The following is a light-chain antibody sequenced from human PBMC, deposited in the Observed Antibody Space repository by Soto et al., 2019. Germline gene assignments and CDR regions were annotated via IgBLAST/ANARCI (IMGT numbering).Light chain of an antibody. V-gene: IGKV1-5*03. Sequence: DIQMTQSPSSLSASVGDRVTITCQASQNINNYLNWYQQKPGKAPKLLIYTASSLESGVPSRFSGSGSGTEFTLTISSLQPDDFATYYCQQYNHYWSFGQGTKVDIK. CDR3: QQYNHYWS. CDR2: TAS. J-gene: IGKJ1*01. CDR1: QNINNY.